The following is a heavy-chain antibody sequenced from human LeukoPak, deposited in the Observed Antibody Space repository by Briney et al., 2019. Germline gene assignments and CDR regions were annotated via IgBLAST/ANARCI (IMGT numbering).Heavy chain of an antibody. CDR3: ARGYGESHFDY. D-gene: IGHD5-18*01. CDR2: IRYDGSNQ. CDR1: GFTFSSYG. V-gene: IGHV3-30*02. J-gene: IGHJ4*02. Sequence: GGSLRLSCAASGFTFSSYGMHLVRQTPGKGLEWVSFIRYDGSNQYYADSVKGRFTISRDNSKNTLYLQMNSLKPEDTAVYFCARGYGESHFDYWGQGTLVTVSS.